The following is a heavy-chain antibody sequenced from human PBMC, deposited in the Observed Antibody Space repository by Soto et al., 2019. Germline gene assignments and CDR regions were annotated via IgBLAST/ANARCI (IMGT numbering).Heavy chain of an antibody. CDR1: GLTFSHYP. V-gene: IGHV3-23*01. CDR2: ISGSGDRT. Sequence: EVQLLESGGGVVQRGGSLSLFCAASGLTFSHYPMSWVRQSPGRGGDWVSGISGSGDRTYYADSAKGRFTISKDISKNSLSLQLDNLGVEDTAVYFCVKDDGGYPSTAPHWGQGTLVTVSS. D-gene: IGHD3-22*01. CDR3: VKDDGGYPSTAPH. J-gene: IGHJ4*02.